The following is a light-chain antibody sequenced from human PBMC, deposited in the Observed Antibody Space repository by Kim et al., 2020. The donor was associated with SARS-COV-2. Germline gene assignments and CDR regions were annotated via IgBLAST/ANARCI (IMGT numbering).Light chain of an antibody. CDR2: DVS. CDR3: SSYTSSSVV. V-gene: IGLV2-14*03. J-gene: IGLJ2*01. CDR1: SSRVSGYNY. Sequence: PRHTITSSCTGNSSRVSGYNYVSWYRQHPGKAPKLMIYDVSTRPSGVSNRFSGSKSGNTASLTISGLQAEDEADYYCSSYTSSSVVFGGGTQLTVL.